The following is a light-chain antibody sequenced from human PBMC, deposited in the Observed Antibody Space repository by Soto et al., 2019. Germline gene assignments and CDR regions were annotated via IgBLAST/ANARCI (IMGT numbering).Light chain of an antibody. J-gene: IGKJ1*01. CDR3: QQYNTYPT. CDR2: HAA. Sequence: DIQMTQSPSTLSASIGDRVTIACRASQGISNWLAWYQQKPGKAPKLLIFHAARLEGGVPSRFSGSGSGTEFTLTISSLQSDDFAAYYCQQYNTYPTFGQGTRVEIK. CDR1: QGISNW. V-gene: IGKV1-5*01.